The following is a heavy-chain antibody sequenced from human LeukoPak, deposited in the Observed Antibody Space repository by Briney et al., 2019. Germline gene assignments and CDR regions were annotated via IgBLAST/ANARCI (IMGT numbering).Heavy chain of an antibody. CDR3: AREYCSGGSCYSGY. CDR1: GYTFTSYG. J-gene: IGHJ4*02. V-gene: IGHV1-18*01. CDR2: ISAYNGNT. D-gene: IGHD2-15*01. Sequence: GESLKISCKGSGYTFTSYGISWVRQAPGQGLEWMGWISAYNGNTNYAQKLQGRVTMTTDTSTSTAYMELRSLRSDDTAVYYCAREYCSGGSCYSGYWGQGTPVTVSS.